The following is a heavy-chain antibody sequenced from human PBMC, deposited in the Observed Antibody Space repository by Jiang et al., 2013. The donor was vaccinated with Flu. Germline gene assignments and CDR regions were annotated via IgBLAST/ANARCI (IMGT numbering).Heavy chain of an antibody. V-gene: IGHV1-2*02. J-gene: IGHJ4*02. CDR2: INPNSGGA. D-gene: IGHD1/OR15-1a*01. Sequence: EVKTPGASVKVSCKASGYTFTGHYMNWVRQAPGQGLEWMGWINPNSGGANYAQKFQGRVTMTGDTSISTAYMELSRLRSDDTAVYYCARDLAGNTFDYWDQGTLVTVSS. CDR1: GYTFTGHY. CDR3: ARDLAGNTFDY.